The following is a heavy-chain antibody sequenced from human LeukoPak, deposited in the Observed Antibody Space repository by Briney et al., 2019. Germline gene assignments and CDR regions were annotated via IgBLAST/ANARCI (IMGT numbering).Heavy chain of an antibody. Sequence: PSETLSLTCTVSGGSISSYYWSWIRQPPGKGLEWIGYIYYSGSTNYNPSLKSRVTISVDTSKNQFSLKLSSVTAADTAVYYCARESIAARMWFDPWGQGTLVTASS. D-gene: IGHD6-6*01. CDR3: ARESIAARMWFDP. J-gene: IGHJ5*02. V-gene: IGHV4-59*01. CDR1: GGSISSYY. CDR2: IYYSGST.